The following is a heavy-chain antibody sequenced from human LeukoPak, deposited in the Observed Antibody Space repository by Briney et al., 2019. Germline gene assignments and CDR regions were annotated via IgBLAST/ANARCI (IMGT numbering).Heavy chain of an antibody. D-gene: IGHD3-10*01. J-gene: IGHJ4*02. CDR3: ASHYGSGFYY. CDR1: GGSISSYY. V-gene: IGHV4-59*01. CDR2: IYHSGST. Sequence: SETLSLTCTVSGGSISSYYWSWIRQPPGKGLGWIGYIYHSGSTNYNPSLKSRVTIPIDTSKNQFSLKLRSVTAADTAMYYCASHYGSGFYYWGQGTLDTVSS.